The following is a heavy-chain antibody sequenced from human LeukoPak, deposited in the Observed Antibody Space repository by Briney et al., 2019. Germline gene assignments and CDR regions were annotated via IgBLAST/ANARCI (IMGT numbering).Heavy chain of an antibody. CDR1: GFTFYTYA. CDR3: ARLRMWGSTIPFDY. D-gene: IGHD2-2*02. Sequence: PGGSLRLSCAASGFTFYTYAMNWVRQAPGKGLEWVSSISSSSSYIYYADSVKGRFTISRDNAKNSLYLQMNSLRAEDTAVYYCARLRMWGSTIPFDYWGQGTLVTVSS. V-gene: IGHV3-21*01. J-gene: IGHJ4*02. CDR2: ISSSSSYI.